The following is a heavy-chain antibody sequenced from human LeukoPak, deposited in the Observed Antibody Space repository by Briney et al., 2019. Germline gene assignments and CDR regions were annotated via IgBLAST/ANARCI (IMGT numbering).Heavy chain of an antibody. CDR3: ARAPSTFGYSSSWYGPYYFDY. D-gene: IGHD6-13*01. Sequence: SETLSLTCTVSGGSISSGGYYWSWIRQPPGKGLEWIGYIYHSGSTYYNPSLKSRVTISVDTSKNQFSLKLSSVTAADTAVYYCARAPSTFGYSSSWYGPYYFDYWGQGTLVTVSS. CDR1: GGSISSGGYY. J-gene: IGHJ4*02. CDR2: IYHSGST. V-gene: IGHV4-30-2*01.